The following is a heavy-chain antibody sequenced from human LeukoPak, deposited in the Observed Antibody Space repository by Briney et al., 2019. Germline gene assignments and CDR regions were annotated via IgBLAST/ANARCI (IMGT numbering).Heavy chain of an antibody. CDR3: ARAVRSYNWFDP. D-gene: IGHD6-19*01. CDR1: GGSVSSSSYY. Sequence: PSETLSLTCTVSGGSVSSSSYYWSWIRQPPGKGLEWIGYIYYSGSSNYNPSLKSRVTISVDTSKNQFSLMLSSVTAADTAVYYCARAVRSYNWFDPWGREPWSPSPQ. J-gene: IGHJ5*02. V-gene: IGHV4-61*01. CDR2: IYYSGSS.